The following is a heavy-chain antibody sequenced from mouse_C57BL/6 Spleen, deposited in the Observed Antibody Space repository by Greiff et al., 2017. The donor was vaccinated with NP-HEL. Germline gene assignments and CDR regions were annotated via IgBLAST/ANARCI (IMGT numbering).Heavy chain of an antibody. V-gene: IGHV1-69*01. J-gene: IGHJ3*01. D-gene: IGHD2-3*01. CDR3: ARFPDGYYVFWFAY. Sequence: QVQLQQPGAELVMPGASVKLSCKASGYTFTSYWMHWVKQRPGQGLEWIGEIDPSDSYTNYNQKFKGKSTLTVDKSSSTAYMQLSSLTSEDSAVYYCARFPDGYYVFWFAYWGQGTLVTVSA. CDR2: IDPSDSYT. CDR1: GYTFTSYW.